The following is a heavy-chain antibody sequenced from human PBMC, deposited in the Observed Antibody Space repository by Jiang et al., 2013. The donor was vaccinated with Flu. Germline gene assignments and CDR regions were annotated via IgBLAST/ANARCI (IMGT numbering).Heavy chain of an antibody. V-gene: IGHV1-2*02. CDR3: ARDYYSISPVSQFFYYYLDV. CDR2: INPISGAT. D-gene: IGHD3-22*01. CDR1: GYTFTGYY. J-gene: IGHJ6*03. Sequence: GAEVKKPGASVKVSCKTSGYTFTGYYLHWVRQAPGQGPEWMGWINPISGATNYAQRLQGRVTLTRDTSITTTYMQLSSLRPDDTAVYYCARDYYSISPVSQFFYYYLDVWAKGTTVIVSS.